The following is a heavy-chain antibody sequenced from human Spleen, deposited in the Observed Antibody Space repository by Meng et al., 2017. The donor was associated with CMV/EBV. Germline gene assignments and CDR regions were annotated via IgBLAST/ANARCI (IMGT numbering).Heavy chain of an antibody. J-gene: IGHJ4*02. CDR1: GGSCSGYY. Sequence: GQLQTLGAGLLKPSETLSLTCAVYGGSCSGYYWSWIRQPPGKGLEWIGEINHSGSTNYNPSLKSRVTISVDTSKNQFSLKLSSVTAADTAVYYCARGRGPSYGRSASGMYYFDYWGQGTLVTVSS. D-gene: IGHD5-18*01. V-gene: IGHV4-34*01. CDR3: ARGRGPSYGRSASGMYYFDY. CDR2: INHSGST.